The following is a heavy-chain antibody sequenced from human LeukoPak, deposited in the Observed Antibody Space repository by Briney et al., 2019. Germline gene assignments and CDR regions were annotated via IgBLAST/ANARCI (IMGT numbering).Heavy chain of an antibody. V-gene: IGHV3-21*01. CDR3: ARQLGATPPHYHYMDV. D-gene: IGHD1-1*01. CDR2: ISSSSGYI. Sequence: GGSLRLSCAASGFSFRSYSMNWVRQAPGKGLEWVSSISSSSGYIYYAESVKGRFTISRDNAKNSLYLQMSSLRVEGTAVYYCARQLGATPPHYHYMDVWGKGTTVIVSS. J-gene: IGHJ6*03. CDR1: GFSFRSYS.